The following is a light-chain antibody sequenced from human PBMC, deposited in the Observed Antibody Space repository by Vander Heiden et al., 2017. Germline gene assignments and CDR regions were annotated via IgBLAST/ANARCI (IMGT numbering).Light chain of an antibody. Sequence: EIVLTQSPGTLSLSPGERATLSCRASQSVSSSYLAWHQQKPGQAPRLLIYGASSRATGIPDRFSGSGSGTDFTLTISRLEPEDFAVYYCQQDGSSSWTFGQGTKVEIK. CDR3: QQDGSSSWT. V-gene: IGKV3-20*01. CDR1: QSVSSSY. CDR2: GAS. J-gene: IGKJ1*01.